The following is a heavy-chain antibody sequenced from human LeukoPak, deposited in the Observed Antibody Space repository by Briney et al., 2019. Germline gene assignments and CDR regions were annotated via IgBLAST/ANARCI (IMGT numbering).Heavy chain of an antibody. Sequence: GGSLRLSCAASGFIFSSSGMNWVRQAPGKGLEWVSSISGTSRSIYYADSVKGRFTISRDNAKNSLYLQMNSLRAEDTAVYYCARDVLGHDYGDEAVYYYYYYGMDVWGQGTTVTVSS. CDR3: ARDVLGHDYGDEAVYYYYYYGMDV. CDR2: ISGTSRSI. J-gene: IGHJ6*02. D-gene: IGHD4-17*01. V-gene: IGHV3-21*01. CDR1: GFIFSSSG.